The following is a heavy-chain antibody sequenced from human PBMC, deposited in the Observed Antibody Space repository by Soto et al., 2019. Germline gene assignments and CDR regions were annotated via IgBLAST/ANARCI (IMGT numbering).Heavy chain of an antibody. J-gene: IGHJ4*02. CDR1: GYTFTSYG. CDR3: AREDGTNGVCYTSLDY. D-gene: IGHD2-8*01. Sequence: ASVKVSCKASGYTFTSYGISWVRQAPGQGLEWMGWISAYNGNTNYAQKLQGRVTMTTDTSTSTAYMELRSLRSDDTAVYYCAREDGTNGVCYTSLDYWGQGTLVTVSS. CDR2: ISAYNGNT. V-gene: IGHV1-18*01.